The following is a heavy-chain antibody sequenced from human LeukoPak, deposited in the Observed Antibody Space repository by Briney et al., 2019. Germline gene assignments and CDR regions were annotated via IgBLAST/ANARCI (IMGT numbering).Heavy chain of an antibody. D-gene: IGHD3-16*01. CDR2: FDPEDGET. J-gene: IGHJ4*02. CDR3: AHTFSGGGDY. CDR1: GYTLTELS. V-gene: IGHV1-24*01. Sequence: ASVKVSCKVSGYTLTELSMHWVRQAPGKGLEWMGGFDPEDGETIYAQKFQGRVTITADKSTSTAYMELSSLRSEDTAVYYCAHTFSGGGDYWGQGTLVTVSS.